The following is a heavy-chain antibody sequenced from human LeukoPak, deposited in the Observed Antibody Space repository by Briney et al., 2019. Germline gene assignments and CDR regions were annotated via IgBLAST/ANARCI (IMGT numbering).Heavy chain of an antibody. V-gene: IGHV3-21*01. CDR2: ISSSSSYI. D-gene: IGHD4-4*01. J-gene: IGHJ4*02. Sequence: GGSLRLSCAASGFTFSSYSMNWVRQAPGKGLEWVSSISSSSSYIYYADSVKGRFTISRDNAKNSLYLKMNSLRAEDTAVYYCASPVMGLVSNYAFDYWGKGTLVTVS. CDR1: GFTFSSYS. CDR3: ASPVMGLVSNYAFDY.